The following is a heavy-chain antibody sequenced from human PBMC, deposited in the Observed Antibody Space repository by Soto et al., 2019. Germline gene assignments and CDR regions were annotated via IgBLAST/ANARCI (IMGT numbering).Heavy chain of an antibody. V-gene: IGHV3-48*01. D-gene: IGHD6-6*01. CDR3: ARVVARPPCYYMDV. Sequence: GGSLRLSCAASGFTFSSYSMNWVRQAPGKGLEWVSYISSSSSTIYYADSVKGRFTISRDNAKNSLYLQMNSLRAEDTAVYYCARVVARPPCYYMDVWGKGTTVTVSS. J-gene: IGHJ6*03. CDR1: GFTFSSYS. CDR2: ISSSSSTI.